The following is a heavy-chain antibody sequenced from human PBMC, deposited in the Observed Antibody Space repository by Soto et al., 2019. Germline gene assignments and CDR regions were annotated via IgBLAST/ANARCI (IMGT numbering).Heavy chain of an antibody. Sequence: SETLSLTCAVYGGSFSSYCWTWIRQPPGKGLEWIGEINHSGSTDYNRSLKSRVTISVDTSKNQFSLKLSSLTAADKAVYYCARGIYEGSSGYYLDVWGQGNLVTVSS. CDR1: GGSFSSYC. D-gene: IGHD3-22*01. CDR2: INHSGST. V-gene: IGHV4-34*01. CDR3: ARGIYEGSSGYYLDV. J-gene: IGHJ4*02.